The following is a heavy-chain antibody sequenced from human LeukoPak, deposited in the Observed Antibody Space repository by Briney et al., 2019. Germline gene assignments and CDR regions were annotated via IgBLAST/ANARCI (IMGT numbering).Heavy chain of an antibody. CDR2: IIPIFGTA. CDR3: AISYDFWSGYSTSNWFDP. V-gene: IGHV1-69*05. Sequence: ASVEVSCKASGGTFSSYAISWVRQAPGQGLEWMGGIIPIFGTANYAQKFQGRVTITTDESTSTAYMELSSLRSEDTAVYYCAISYDFWSGYSTSNWFDPWGQGTLVTVSS. J-gene: IGHJ5*02. D-gene: IGHD3-3*01. CDR1: GGTFSSYA.